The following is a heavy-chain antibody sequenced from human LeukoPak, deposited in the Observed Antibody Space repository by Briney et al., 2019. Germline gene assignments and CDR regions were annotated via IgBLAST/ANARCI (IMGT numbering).Heavy chain of an antibody. CDR2: ISWNSGSI. Sequence: GRSLRLSCAASGFTFDDYAMHWVRQAPGKGLEWVSGISWNSGSIGYADSVKGRFTISRDNSKNTLYLQMNSLRAEDTAVYYCARESSRYDILTGYSIGAFDIWGQGTMVTVSS. V-gene: IGHV3-9*01. J-gene: IGHJ3*02. D-gene: IGHD3-9*01. CDR1: GFTFDDYA. CDR3: ARESSRYDILTGYSIGAFDI.